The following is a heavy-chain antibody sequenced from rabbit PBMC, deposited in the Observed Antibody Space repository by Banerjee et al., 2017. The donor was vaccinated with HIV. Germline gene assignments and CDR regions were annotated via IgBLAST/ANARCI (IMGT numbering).Heavy chain of an antibody. V-gene: IGHV1S47*01. CDR3: VRGEVVAGVGL. Sequence: QEQLVESGGGLVQPGGSLKLSCKASGFDFSSYGVSWVRQAPGKGLEWIGYIDPGFGITNYANSVKGRFTISRDNAQNTVFLQMTSLTAADTATYFCVRGEVVAGVGLWGPGTLVTVS. CDR2: IDPGFGIT. J-gene: IGHJ4*01. CDR1: GFDFSSYG. D-gene: IGHD4-1*01.